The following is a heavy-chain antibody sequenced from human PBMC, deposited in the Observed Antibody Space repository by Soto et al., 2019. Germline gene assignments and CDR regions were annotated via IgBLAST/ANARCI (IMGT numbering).Heavy chain of an antibody. CDR2: FDPEDGET. CDR1: GYTLTELS. Sequence: ASVKVSCKVPGYTLTELSMHWVRQAPGKGLEWMGGFDPEDGETIYAQKFQGRVTMTEDTSTDTAYMELSSLRSEDTAVYYCATRGWNSSSWYRFDPWGQGTLVTVSS. J-gene: IGHJ5*02. V-gene: IGHV1-24*01. D-gene: IGHD6-13*01. CDR3: ATRGWNSSSWYRFDP.